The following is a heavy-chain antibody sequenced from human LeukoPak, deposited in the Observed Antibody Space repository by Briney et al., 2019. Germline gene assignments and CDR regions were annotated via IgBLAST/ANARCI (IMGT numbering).Heavy chain of an antibody. CDR1: GFTFSTSS. CDR3: TRDIWDFEL. V-gene: IGHV3-48*04. J-gene: IGHJ2*01. Sequence: GGSLRLSCAASGFTFSTSSMNWVRQAPGKGLEWVSYISYDSSSIFYADSVRGRFTSSRDNADNSAYLQRNSLSAEDTAVYYSTRDIWDFEL. CDR2: ISYDSSSI.